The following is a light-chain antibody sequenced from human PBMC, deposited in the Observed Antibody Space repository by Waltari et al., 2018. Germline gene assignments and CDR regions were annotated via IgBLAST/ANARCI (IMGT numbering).Light chain of an antibody. J-gene: IGKJ5*01. CDR3: QQSYSPPPIP. V-gene: IGKV1-39*01. CDR1: QTVDKY. Sequence: DTQMTQSPYSLSASVGDRVTITCRASQTVDKYLNWDQQKPGKAPKLLIYAGSSLQSWVPSRFSGSGFGTYFTLTITSVQPEDFATYYCQQSYSPPPIPFGQGTRLEI. CDR2: AGS.